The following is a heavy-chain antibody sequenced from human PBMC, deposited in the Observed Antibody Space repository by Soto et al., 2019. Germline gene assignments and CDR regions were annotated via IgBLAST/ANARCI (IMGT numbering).Heavy chain of an antibody. CDR2: IIPIFGTA. V-gene: IGHV1-69*13. D-gene: IGHD3-22*01. CDR1: GYTFTSYG. Sequence: SVKVPCKASGYTFTSYGISWVRHAPGQGLEWMGGIIPIFGTANYAQKFQGRVTITADESTSTAYMELSSLRSEDTAVYYCARGVRYYDSSGYYPAFGYWGQGTLVTVSS. CDR3: ARGVRYYDSSGYYPAFGY. J-gene: IGHJ4*02.